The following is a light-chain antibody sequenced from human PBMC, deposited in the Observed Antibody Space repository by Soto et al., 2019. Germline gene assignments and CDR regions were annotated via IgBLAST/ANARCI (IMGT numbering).Light chain of an antibody. CDR1: QSVSSSY. Sequence: EIVLTQSPGTLSLSPGERATLSCRASQSVSSSYLAWYQQKPGQAPRLLIYGASSRATGIPDRFSGSGSGTDFTRTISRLEREDFAVYYCQQYGSSPYTFGQGTKLVIK. J-gene: IGKJ2*01. CDR2: GAS. V-gene: IGKV3-20*01. CDR3: QQYGSSPYT.